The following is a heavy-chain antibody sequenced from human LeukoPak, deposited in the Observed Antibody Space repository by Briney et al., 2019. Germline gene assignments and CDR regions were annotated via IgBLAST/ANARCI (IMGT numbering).Heavy chain of an antibody. J-gene: IGHJ4*02. D-gene: IGHD3-22*01. V-gene: IGHV3-30-3*01. Sequence: PGGSLRLSCAASGFTFSSYAMHWVRQAPGKGLEWVAVISYDGSNKYYADSVKGRFTISRDNSKNTLYLQVNSLRAEDTAVYYCAKDLHYDSSGIDYWGQGTLVTVSS. CDR3: AKDLHYDSSGIDY. CDR1: GFTFSSYA. CDR2: ISYDGSNK.